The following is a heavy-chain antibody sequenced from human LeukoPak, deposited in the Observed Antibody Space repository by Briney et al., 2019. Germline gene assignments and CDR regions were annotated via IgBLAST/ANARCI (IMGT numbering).Heavy chain of an antibody. CDR2: INSDGSST. V-gene: IGHV3-74*01. Sequence: GGSLRLSCAASGFTFSTYWMHWVRQAPGKGLVWVSRINSDGSSTSYADSVKGRFTISRDKAKNTLYLQMNTLRVEDTAVYYCARDPSGSSTTSFDYWGQGTLVTVSS. D-gene: IGHD1/OR15-1a*01. CDR3: ARDPSGSSTTSFDY. CDR1: GFTFSTYW. J-gene: IGHJ4*02.